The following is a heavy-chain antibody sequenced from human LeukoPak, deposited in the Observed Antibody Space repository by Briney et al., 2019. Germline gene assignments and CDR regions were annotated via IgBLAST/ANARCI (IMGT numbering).Heavy chain of an antibody. D-gene: IGHD3-22*01. CDR3: ARYYYDSSGPGAFDP. CDR2: IIPIFGTA. CDR1: GGTFSSYA. J-gene: IGHJ5*02. Sequence: PSASVKVSCKASGGTFSSYAISWVRQAPGQGLEWMGGIIPIFGTANYAQKFQGRVTITADKSTSTAYMELSSLRSEDTAVYYCARYYYDSSGPGAFDPWGQGTLVTVSS. V-gene: IGHV1-69*06.